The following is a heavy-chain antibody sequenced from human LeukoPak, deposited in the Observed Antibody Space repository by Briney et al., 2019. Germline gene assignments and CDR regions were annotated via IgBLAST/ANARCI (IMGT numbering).Heavy chain of an antibody. V-gene: IGHV3-49*04. CDR2: IRSKAYGGTT. D-gene: IGHD6-19*01. CDR1: GFTFGDDR. Sequence: GRSLRLSCTASGFTFGDDRMSWVRQAPGKGLEWVGFIRSKAYGGTTEYAASVKGRFTISRDDSKSIAYLQTNSLKTEDTAVYYCTRVPAVAGDYYYYGMDVWGQGTTVTVSS. J-gene: IGHJ6*02. CDR3: TRVPAVAGDYYYYGMDV.